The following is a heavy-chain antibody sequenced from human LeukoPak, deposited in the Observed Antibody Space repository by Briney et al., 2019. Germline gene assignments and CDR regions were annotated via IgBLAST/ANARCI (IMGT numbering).Heavy chain of an antibody. D-gene: IGHD3-22*01. J-gene: IGHJ4*02. CDR2: ISGSGGST. V-gene: IGHV3-23*01. CDR3: AKDSYYYDSSGYYYAFDY. Sequence: GGSLRLSCAASDFTFSSYAMSWVRQAPGKGLEWVSAISGSGGSTYYADSVKGRFTISRDNSKNTLYLQMNSLRAEDTAVYYCAKDSYYYDSSGYYYAFDYWGQGTLVTVSS. CDR1: DFTFSSYA.